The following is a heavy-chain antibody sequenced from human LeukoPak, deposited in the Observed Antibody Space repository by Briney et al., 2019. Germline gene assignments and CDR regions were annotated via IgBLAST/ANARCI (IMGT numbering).Heavy chain of an antibody. V-gene: IGHV1-3*01. CDR1: GYTFTGYY. J-gene: IGHJ4*02. CDR2: INAGNGNT. CDR3: ASSRRLVTINY. Sequence: GASVKVSCKASGYTFTGYYMHWVRQAPGQRLEWMGWINAGNGNTKYSQKFQGRVTITRDTSASTAYMELSSLRSEDTAVYYCASSRRLVTINYWGQGTLVTVSS. D-gene: IGHD2-21*02.